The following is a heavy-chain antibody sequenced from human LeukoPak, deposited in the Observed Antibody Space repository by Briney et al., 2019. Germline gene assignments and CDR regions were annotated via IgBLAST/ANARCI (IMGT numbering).Heavy chain of an antibody. Sequence: SETLSLTCAVYGGSFSGYYWSWIRQPPGKGLEWIGEINHSGSTNYNPSLKGRVTISVDTSKNQFSLKLSSVTAADTAVYYCARGVYGSGSYYLDGMDVWGQGTTVTVSS. CDR3: ARGVYGSGSYYLDGMDV. J-gene: IGHJ6*02. D-gene: IGHD3-10*01. CDR2: INHSGST. V-gene: IGHV4-34*01. CDR1: GGSFSGYY.